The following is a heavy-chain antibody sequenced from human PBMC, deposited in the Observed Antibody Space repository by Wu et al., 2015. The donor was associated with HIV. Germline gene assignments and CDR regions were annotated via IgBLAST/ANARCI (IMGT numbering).Heavy chain of an antibody. Sequence: QVQLVQSGAEVKKPGSSVKVSCKASGGTFSSYAISWVRQAPGQGLEWMGGIIPIFGTANYAQKFQGRVTITTDESTSTAYMELSSLRSEDTAVYYCARSKTDPYYYDSSGSPHYYYGMDVWDQGP. D-gene: IGHD3-22*01. CDR3: ARSKTDPYYYDSSGSPHYYYGMDV. J-gene: IGHJ6*02. V-gene: IGHV1-69*05. CDR1: GGTFSSYA. CDR2: IIPIFGTA.